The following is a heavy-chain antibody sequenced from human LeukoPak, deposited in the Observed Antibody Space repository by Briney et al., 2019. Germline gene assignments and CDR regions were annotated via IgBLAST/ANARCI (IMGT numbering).Heavy chain of an antibody. CDR2: IYYSGST. V-gene: IGHV4-59*01. Sequence: SETLSLTCTVSGGSISNKYWSWIRQPPGKGLEWIGYIYYSGSTNYNPSLKSRVTISVDTSKNQFSLKLSSVTAADTAVYYCARGGGRPLDYWGQGTLVTVSS. J-gene: IGHJ4*02. CDR1: GGSISNKY. CDR3: ARGGGRPLDY. D-gene: IGHD2-15*01.